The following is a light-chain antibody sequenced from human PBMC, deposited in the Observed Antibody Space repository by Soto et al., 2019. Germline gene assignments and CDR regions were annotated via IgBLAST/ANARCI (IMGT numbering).Light chain of an antibody. CDR3: CSYAGSSTPNV. J-gene: IGLJ1*01. Sequence: QSALTQPASVSGSPGQSITISCTGTSSDVGSYNLVSWYQQYPGKAPKLMIYEVSKRHSGVSNRFSGSKSGNTASLTISGLQAEDEANYYCCSYAGSSTPNVFGTGTKLTVL. V-gene: IGLV2-23*02. CDR1: SSDVGSYNL. CDR2: EVS.